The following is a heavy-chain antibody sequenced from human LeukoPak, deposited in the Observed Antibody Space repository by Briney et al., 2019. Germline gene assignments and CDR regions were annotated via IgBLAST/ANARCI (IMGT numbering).Heavy chain of an antibody. Sequence: SETLSLTCTVSGGSISSSYWTWFRQPAGKGLEWIGRIYTSGSTNYNPSLKSRVTMSVDTSKNQFSLKLSSMTAADTAVYYCARSGFSGSYCFDSWGQGTLVTVSS. CDR2: IYTSGST. J-gene: IGHJ4*02. D-gene: IGHD3-10*01. CDR3: ARSGFSGSYCFDS. V-gene: IGHV4-4*07. CDR1: GGSISSSY.